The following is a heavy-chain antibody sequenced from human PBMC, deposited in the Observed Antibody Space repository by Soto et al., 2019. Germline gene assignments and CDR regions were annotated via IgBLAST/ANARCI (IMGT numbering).Heavy chain of an antibody. Sequence: QVQLVQSGAEVKKPGASVKVSCKASGYIFTNYYIHWVRQAPGQGLEWMAIINPLPTSGSTNYAQKFQGRFTVTRDTSTSTVYVELSSLRSDDTAVYYCARDLAAAAYWGQGTLVTVSS. CDR2: INPLPTSGST. J-gene: IGHJ4*02. V-gene: IGHV1-46*01. D-gene: IGHD6-13*01. CDR1: GYIFTNYY. CDR3: ARDLAAAAY.